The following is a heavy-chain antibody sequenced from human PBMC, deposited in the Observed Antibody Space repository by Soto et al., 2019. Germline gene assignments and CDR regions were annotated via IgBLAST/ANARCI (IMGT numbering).Heavy chain of an antibody. CDR3: ARAPTTGFTADYGMDV. Sequence: PGGSLRLSCAASGFTFSSYSMNWVRQAPGKWLEWVSSISSSSSYIYYADSVKGRFTISRDNAKNSLYLQMNSLRAEDTAVYYCARAPTTGFTADYGMDVWGQGXTVTVSS. D-gene: IGHD4-17*01. J-gene: IGHJ6*02. CDR2: ISSSSSYI. V-gene: IGHV3-21*01. CDR1: GFTFSSYS.